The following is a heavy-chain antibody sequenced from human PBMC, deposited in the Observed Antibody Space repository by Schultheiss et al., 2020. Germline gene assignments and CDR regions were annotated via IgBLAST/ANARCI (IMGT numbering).Heavy chain of an antibody. CDR3: ARNQVGFGEFYFDY. CDR1: GGSISSGGYS. J-gene: IGHJ4*02. CDR2: IYHSGST. Sequence: SETLSLTCAVSGGSISSGGYSWSWIRQPPGKGLEWIGYIYHSGSTYYNPSLKSRVTISVDRSKNQFSLKLSSVTAADTAVYYCARNQVGFGEFYFDYWGQGTLVTVSS. V-gene: IGHV4-30-2*01. D-gene: IGHD3-10*01.